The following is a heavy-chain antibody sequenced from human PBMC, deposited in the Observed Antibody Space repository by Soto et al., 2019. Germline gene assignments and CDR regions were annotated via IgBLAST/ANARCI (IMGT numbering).Heavy chain of an antibody. V-gene: IGHV5-51*01. D-gene: IGHD5-12*01. J-gene: IGHJ6*02. CDR3: ARVRDGYKYYYYYGMDV. Sequence: GESLKISCKGSGYSFTTNWIGWVRQMPRKGLEWMGIIYPGDSETRYSPSFQGQVTISADKSISTAYLQWSSLKASDTATYYCARVRDGYKYYYYYGMDVWGQGTTVTVSS. CDR1: GYSFTTNW. CDR2: IYPGDSET.